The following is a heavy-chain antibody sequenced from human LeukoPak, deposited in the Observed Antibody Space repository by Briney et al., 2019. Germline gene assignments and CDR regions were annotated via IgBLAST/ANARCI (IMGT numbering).Heavy chain of an antibody. CDR2: IVVGSGNT. CDR1: GFTFTSSA. D-gene: IGHD3-22*01. V-gene: IGHV1-58*01. Sequence: SVKVSCTASGFTFTSSAVQWVRQARGQRLEWIGWIVVGSGNTNYAQRFQERVTITRDMSTSTAYMELSSLRSEDTAVYYCAADSSSGYLSYYGMDVWGQGTTVTVSS. J-gene: IGHJ6*02. CDR3: AADSSSGYLSYYGMDV.